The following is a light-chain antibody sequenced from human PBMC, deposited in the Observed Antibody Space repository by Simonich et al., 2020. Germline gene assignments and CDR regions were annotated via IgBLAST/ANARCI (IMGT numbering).Light chain of an antibody. V-gene: IGLV2-8*01. J-gene: IGLJ1*01. CDR2: EVS. CDR3: SSYAGSSTFV. CDR1: SSDVGGYNY. Sequence: QSALTQPASVSGSPGQSITISCTGTSSDVGGYNYVSWDQQHPGKAPKLMIYEVSKRPSGVPDRFSGSKAGNTASLTVSGLQAEDEADYYCSSYAGSSTFVFGTGTKVTVL.